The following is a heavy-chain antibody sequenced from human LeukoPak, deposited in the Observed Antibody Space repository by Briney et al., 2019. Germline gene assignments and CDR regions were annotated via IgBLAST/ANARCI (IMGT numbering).Heavy chain of an antibody. V-gene: IGHV3-21*01. CDR1: GFTFSSYS. CDR3: ARDVSEYYDILGNSDY. CDR2: ISSSSSYI. Sequence: RTGGSLRLSCAASGFTFSSYSMNWVRQAPGKGLEWVSSISSSSSYISYADSVKGRFTISRDNAKNSLYLQMNSLRAEDTAVYYCARDVSEYYDILGNSDYWGQGTLVTVSS. J-gene: IGHJ4*02. D-gene: IGHD3-9*01.